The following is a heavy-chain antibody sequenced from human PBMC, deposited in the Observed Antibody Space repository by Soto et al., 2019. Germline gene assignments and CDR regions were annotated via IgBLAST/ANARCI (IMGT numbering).Heavy chain of an antibody. CDR1: GFSFGDYA. CDR3: AKDRDDIAMVDAFDF. J-gene: IGHJ3*01. Sequence: EMQLLESGGDLVQPGGSLRLSCAASGFSFGDYAMTWVRQAPGKGLEYVSAISGSGVTTYYPDSMKGRFTISRDNSKITLYLQMTSLRVEDTAVYYCAKDRDDIAMVDAFDFWGQGTTVTVSS. D-gene: IGHD2-8*01. CDR2: ISGSGVTT. V-gene: IGHV3-23*01.